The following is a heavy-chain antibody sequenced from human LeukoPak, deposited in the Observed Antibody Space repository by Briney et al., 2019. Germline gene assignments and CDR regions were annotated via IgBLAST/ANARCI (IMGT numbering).Heavy chain of an antibody. CDR1: GGSINSYY. D-gene: IGHD3-22*01. Sequence: SETLSLTCTVSGGSINSYYWSWIRQPPRKGMEWIGNIHHSGSTNYNPSLNSRVTISVDTSKNQFSLDLSSVTAEDTAVYYCAREPGFDSSGYLNWFDPWGQGTLVTVSS. CDR3: AREPGFDSSGYLNWFDP. CDR2: IHHSGST. J-gene: IGHJ5*02. V-gene: IGHV4-59*01.